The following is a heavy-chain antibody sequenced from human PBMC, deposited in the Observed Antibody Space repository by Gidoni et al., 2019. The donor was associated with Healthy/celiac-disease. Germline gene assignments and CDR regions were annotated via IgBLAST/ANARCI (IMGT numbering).Heavy chain of an antibody. CDR3: ARLGQWLVRNNWFDP. D-gene: IGHD6-19*01. Sequence: QLQLQESGPGLVKPSETLSLTCTVSGVSISSSSYYWGWIRQPPGKGLEWIGSIYYSGSTYYNPSLKSRVTISVDTSKNQFSLKLSSVTAADTAVYYCARLGQWLVRNNWFDPWGQGTLVTVSS. CDR2: IYYSGST. J-gene: IGHJ5*02. V-gene: IGHV4-39*01. CDR1: GVSISSSSYY.